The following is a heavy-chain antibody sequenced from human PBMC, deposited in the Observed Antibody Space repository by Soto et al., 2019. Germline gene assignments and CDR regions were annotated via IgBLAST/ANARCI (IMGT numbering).Heavy chain of an antibody. Sequence: GGSLRLSCAASGFTFSSYGMHWVRQAPGKGLEWVAVISYDGSNKYYADSVKGRFTISRDNSKNTLYLQMNSLRAEDTAIYYCAKYITMVRGVIIEAFDIWGQGTMVTVSS. CDR3: AKYITMVRGVIIEAFDI. V-gene: IGHV3-30*18. J-gene: IGHJ3*02. CDR2: ISYDGSNK. CDR1: GFTFSSYG. D-gene: IGHD3-10*01.